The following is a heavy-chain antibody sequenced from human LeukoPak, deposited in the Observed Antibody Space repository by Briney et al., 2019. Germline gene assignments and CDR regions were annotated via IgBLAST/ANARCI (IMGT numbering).Heavy chain of an antibody. Sequence: SETLSLTCTVPGGSISSYYWSWIRQPAGKGLEWIGRIYTSGSTNYNPSLKSRVTISVDTSKNQFSLRLSSVTAADTAVYYCARFFRTVWELPYYWGPGTLVTVSS. V-gene: IGHV4-4*07. CDR1: GGSISSYY. CDR2: IYTSGST. CDR3: ARFFRTVWELPYY. J-gene: IGHJ4*02. D-gene: IGHD1-26*01.